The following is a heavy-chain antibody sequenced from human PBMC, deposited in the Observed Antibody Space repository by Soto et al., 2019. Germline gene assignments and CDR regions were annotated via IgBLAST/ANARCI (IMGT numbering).Heavy chain of an antibody. CDR1: GFIFSKNA. V-gene: IGHV3-23*01. CDR2: ISGNAGGT. D-gene: IGHD3-22*01. Sequence: LRLSCAASGFIFSKNAMSWVRHAPGKGLEWVSSISGNAGGTYYADSVKGRLTISRDNSKNTLYLQMNSLRAEDTAVYYCAKSRQQLIGYYYYYGMDVWGQGTTVTVSS. J-gene: IGHJ6*02. CDR3: AKSRQQLIGYYYYYGMDV.